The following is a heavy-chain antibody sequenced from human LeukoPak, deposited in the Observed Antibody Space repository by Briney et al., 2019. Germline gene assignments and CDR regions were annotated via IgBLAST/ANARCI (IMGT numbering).Heavy chain of an antibody. CDR1: GFTFSSYA. V-gene: IGHV3-64D*06. CDR3: VKDYYGSGSYNWFDP. CDR2: ISTNGGST. Sequence: GGSLRLSCSASGFTFSSYAMHRVRQAPGKGLEYVSAISTNGGSTYYADSVKGRFTISRDNSKNTLYLQMSSLRTEDTAVYYCVKDYYGSGSYNWFDPWGQGTLVTVSS. J-gene: IGHJ5*02. D-gene: IGHD3-10*01.